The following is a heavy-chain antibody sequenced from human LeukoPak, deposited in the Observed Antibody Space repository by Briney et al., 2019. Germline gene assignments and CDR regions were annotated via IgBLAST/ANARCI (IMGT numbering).Heavy chain of an antibody. CDR1: GFTFNNYA. CDR3: AKSLFTSATGTGRAFHI. V-gene: IGHV3-23*03. Sequence: TGGSLRLSCAASGFTFNNYAMSWVRQAPGKGLEWVSVIYTGGITYYAESVKGRFTISRDNSKNMVFLQMNSLRTEDTAIFYCAKSLFTSATGTGRAFHIWGQGTRVTVSS. D-gene: IGHD1-1*01. CDR2: IYTGGIT. J-gene: IGHJ3*02.